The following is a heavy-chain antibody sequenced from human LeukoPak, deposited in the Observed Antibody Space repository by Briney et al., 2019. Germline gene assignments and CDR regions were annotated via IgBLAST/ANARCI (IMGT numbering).Heavy chain of an antibody. CDR1: GFTFSSYA. CDR3: VKSEVTIPDCR. D-gene: IGHD2-21*02. J-gene: IGHJ4*02. Sequence: PSGGSLRLSCAASGFTFSSYAMSWVRQAPGKGLEWLANINYDGSEKYHVDSVKGRFTISRDNAKNSLYLQMNSLRVEDTAVYYCVKSEVTIPDCRWGQGTPVTVSS. V-gene: IGHV3-7*01. CDR2: INYDGSEK.